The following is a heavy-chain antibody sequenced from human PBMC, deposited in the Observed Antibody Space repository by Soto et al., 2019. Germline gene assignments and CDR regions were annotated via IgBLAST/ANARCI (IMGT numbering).Heavy chain of an antibody. CDR3: ESAEMXXGGNGVGMYV. D-gene: IGHD2-8*01. J-gene: IGHJ6*01. V-gene: IGHV1-69*02. CDR2: IIPILGIA. CDR1: GGTFSSYT. Sequence: QVQLVQSGAEVKKPGSSVKVSCKASGGTFSSYTISWVRQAPGQGLEWMGRIIPILGIANYAQKFQGRITITADKSTRTAYRVRSSMRSEETAXYYCESAEMXXGGNGVGMYVWIQGTT.